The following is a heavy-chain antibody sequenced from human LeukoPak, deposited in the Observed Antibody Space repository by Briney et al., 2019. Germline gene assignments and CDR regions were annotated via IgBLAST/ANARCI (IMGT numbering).Heavy chain of an antibody. CDR3: ATPRARVLRTGYFRPPDYSYNMDV. D-gene: IGHD2-15*01. J-gene: IGHJ6*04. Sequence: ASVKVSCKTSGGTFSSYVISWVRQAPGKGLEWMGGIIPFFGTTNFAQSFQGRVTFTADESTNTAYMELSSLRSEDTAIYYCATPRARVLRTGYFRPPDYSYNMDVWGKGTTVTVSS. CDR2: IIPFFGTT. CDR1: GGTFSSYV. V-gene: IGHV1-69*01.